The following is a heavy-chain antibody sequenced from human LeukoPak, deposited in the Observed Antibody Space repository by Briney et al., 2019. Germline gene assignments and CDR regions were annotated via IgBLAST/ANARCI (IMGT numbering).Heavy chain of an antibody. J-gene: IGHJ4*02. Sequence: SETLSLTCAVYGGSFSGYYWSWIRQPPGKGLEWIGEINHSGSTNYNPSLKSRVTISVDTSKNQFSLKLSSVTAADTAVYYCAREVGMFPPYGPKSRFDYWGQGTLVTVSS. V-gene: IGHV4-34*01. D-gene: IGHD3-10*02. CDR1: GGSFSGYY. CDR3: AREVGMFPPYGPKSRFDY. CDR2: INHSGST.